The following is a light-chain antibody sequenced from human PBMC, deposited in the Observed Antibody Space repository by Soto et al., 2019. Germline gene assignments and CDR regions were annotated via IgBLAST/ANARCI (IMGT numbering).Light chain of an antibody. J-gene: IGLJ2*01. CDR2: DVS. CDR1: NTDVGGYNY. CDR3: SSYTRSSTD. V-gene: IGLV2-14*03. Sequence: QSALTQPASVSGSPGQSITISCTDSNTDVGGYNYVSWYQHHPGEAPKLLIYDVSNRPSEVSDRFSGSKSGNTASLTISGLQAEDEADYYCSSYTRSSTDFGGGTKLTVL.